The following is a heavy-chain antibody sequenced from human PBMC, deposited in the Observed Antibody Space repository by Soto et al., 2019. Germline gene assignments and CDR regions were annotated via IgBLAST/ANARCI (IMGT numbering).Heavy chain of an antibody. V-gene: IGHV3-72*01. CDR2: IRYKGNNYST. Sequence: GGSLRLSCAASGFTFSDHYMDWVRQAPGKGLEWVGRIRYKGNNYSTEYAASVKGRFTISRDDSKNSLYLQMNSLETEDTAVYYCVTAYPTDYWGQGTLVTVSS. CDR3: VTAYPTDY. CDR1: GFTFSDHY. J-gene: IGHJ4*02.